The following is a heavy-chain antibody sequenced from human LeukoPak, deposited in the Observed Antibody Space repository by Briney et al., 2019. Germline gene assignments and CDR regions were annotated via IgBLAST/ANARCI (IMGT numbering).Heavy chain of an antibody. V-gene: IGHV4-59*08. Sequence: PSETLSLTCTVSRDSISNYYWNWIRQPPGKGLEWVGYISYNGGTKYNPSLQSRVTISIDTSKNQFSLNLRSVTAADTAVYFCARHHDGGPKLRLDFWGLGVLVTVSS. CDR2: ISYNGGT. D-gene: IGHD2-15*01. CDR1: RDSISNYY. CDR3: ARHHDGGPKLRLDF. J-gene: IGHJ4*02.